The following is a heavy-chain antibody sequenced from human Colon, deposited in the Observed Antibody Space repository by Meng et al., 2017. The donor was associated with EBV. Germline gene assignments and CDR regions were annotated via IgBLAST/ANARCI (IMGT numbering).Heavy chain of an antibody. J-gene: IGHJ4*02. CDR3: ARVGAYCGGDCYHPR. CDR1: GCSLSSRSW. D-gene: IGHD2-21*02. CDR2: IYHSGST. V-gene: IGHV4-4*02. Sequence: SGPARCKSLAPPSLTCALFGCSLSSRSWCGLGRQPPGKGLVWIGEIYHSGSTNYNPSLKSRVTISVDESKNQFSLRLGSVTAADTAVYYCARVGAYCGGDCYHPRWGQGTLVTVSS.